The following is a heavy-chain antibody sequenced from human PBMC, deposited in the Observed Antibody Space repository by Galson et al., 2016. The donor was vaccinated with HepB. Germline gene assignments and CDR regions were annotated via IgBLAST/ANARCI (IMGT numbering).Heavy chain of an antibody. CDR3: ARDYDSSGRWFDP. Sequence: TLSLTCAVSGGSINSDGYSWSWIRQPPGKGLEWIGDIYHSGRTSYNPSLKSRVTLSVDRPRNQFSLTLTSVTAADTAVYYCARDYDSSGRWFDPWGQGTLVTVSS. CDR2: IYHSGRT. CDR1: GGSINSDGYS. V-gene: IGHV4-30-2*01. D-gene: IGHD3-22*01. J-gene: IGHJ5*02.